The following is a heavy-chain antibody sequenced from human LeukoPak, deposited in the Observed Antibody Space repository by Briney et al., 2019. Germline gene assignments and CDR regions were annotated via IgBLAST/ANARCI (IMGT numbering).Heavy chain of an antibody. CDR2: ISYDGSNK. J-gene: IGHJ4*01. V-gene: IGHV3-30*18. CDR1: GFTFSSYG. D-gene: IGHD1-26*01. CDR3: AKGWKWELLVDHYIDY. Sequence: GGSLRLSCAASGFTFSSYGMHWVRQAPGKGLEWVAVISYDGSNKYYADSVKGRFTTSRDNSKNTLYLQMNSLRAEDTAVYYCAKGWKWELLVDHYIDYWGQGTPVTVSS.